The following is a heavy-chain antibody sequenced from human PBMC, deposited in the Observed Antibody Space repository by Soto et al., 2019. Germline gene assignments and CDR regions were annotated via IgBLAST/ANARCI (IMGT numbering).Heavy chain of an antibody. V-gene: IGHV3-30-3*01. CDR3: ARSSRGYYYYGMDV. J-gene: IGHJ6*02. CDR2: ISYDGSNK. CDR1: GFTFSSYA. Sequence: GGSLRLSCAASGFTFSSYAIHWVRQAPGKGLEWVAVISYDGSNKCYADSVKGRFTISRDNSKNTLYLQMNSLRAEDTAVYYCARSSRGYYYYGMDVWGQGTTVTVSS. D-gene: IGHD6-6*01.